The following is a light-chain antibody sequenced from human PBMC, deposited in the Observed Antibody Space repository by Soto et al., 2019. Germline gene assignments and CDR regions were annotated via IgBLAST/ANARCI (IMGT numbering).Light chain of an antibody. J-gene: IGKJ1*01. CDR3: QQYGSSPWT. CDR1: QRVSSSY. Sequence: EIVLTQSPGTLSLSPGERATLSCRASQRVSSSYLAWYQQKPGQAPRLLIYGASSRATGIPDRFSGSGAGTDCTLTLSRLEPEDFAVYYCQQYGSSPWTFGQGTKVEIK. CDR2: GAS. V-gene: IGKV3-20*01.